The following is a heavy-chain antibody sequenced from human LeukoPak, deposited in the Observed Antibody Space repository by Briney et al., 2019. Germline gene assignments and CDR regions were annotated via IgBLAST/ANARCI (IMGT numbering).Heavy chain of an antibody. Sequence: SETLSLTCTVSGGSISSGGYYWSWIRQPPGKGLEWIGYIYHSGSTYYNPSLKSRFTISVDRPKNQFFLNVTSLTAADTAVYYCARSRQASGLFNSWGQGTLVVVSS. V-gene: IGHV4-30-2*01. CDR1: GGSISSGGYY. CDR3: ARSRQASGLFNS. D-gene: IGHD3-10*01. J-gene: IGHJ5*01. CDR2: IYHSGST.